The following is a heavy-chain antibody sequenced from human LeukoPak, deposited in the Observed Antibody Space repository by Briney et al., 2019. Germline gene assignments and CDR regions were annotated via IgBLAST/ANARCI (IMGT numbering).Heavy chain of an antibody. J-gene: IGHJ6*03. CDR3: TRAYFHASGIFLYYYMDV. D-gene: IGHD3-10*01. Sequence: GGSLRLSCTASGFTFGDYAMSWVRQAPGKGLEWVGFIRSKAYGGTTEYAASVKGRSSISRDDSKSVAYLQMNSLKTEDTAVYYCTRAYFHASGIFLYYYMDVWGKGTTVTIPS. V-gene: IGHV3-49*04. CDR1: GFTFGDYA. CDR2: IRSKAYGGTT.